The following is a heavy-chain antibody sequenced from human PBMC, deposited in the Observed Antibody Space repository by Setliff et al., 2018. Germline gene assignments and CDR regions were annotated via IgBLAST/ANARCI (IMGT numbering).Heavy chain of an antibody. Sequence: SETLSLTCTVSGDSISSRRNYWGWFRQPAGKELEWIGQAYTSWSTNYNPSLKSRVAISLDTSKNQFSLSLTSVTAADTAVYYCARMSGFQYIDVWDKGTTVTVSS. V-gene: IGHV4-61*09. J-gene: IGHJ6*03. CDR1: GDSISSRRNY. CDR2: AYTSWST. CDR3: ARMSGFQYIDV. D-gene: IGHD3-3*01.